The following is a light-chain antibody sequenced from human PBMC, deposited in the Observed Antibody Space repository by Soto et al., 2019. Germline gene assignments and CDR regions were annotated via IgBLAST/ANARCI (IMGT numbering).Light chain of an antibody. J-gene: IGKJ1*01. CDR1: QSVTSNY. CDR2: GIS. V-gene: IGKV3-20*01. CDR3: QQYTDWPLT. Sequence: EVVMTQSPATLSVSPGERATLSCRASQSVTSNYLAWYQQKPGQAPRLLIYGISTRATGVPDRFSGSGSGTDFTLTISRPEPEDFAVYYCQQYTDWPLTFGQGTKV.